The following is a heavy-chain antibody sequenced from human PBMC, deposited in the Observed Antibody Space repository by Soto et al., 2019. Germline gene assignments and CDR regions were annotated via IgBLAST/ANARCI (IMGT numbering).Heavy chain of an antibody. CDR1: GGSFNRYF. J-gene: IGHJ6*02. CDR3: ARGLSVTNTFYYYYAMDV. CDR2: INHSGRT. V-gene: IGHV4-34*01. Sequence: SATLSLTCSVYGGSFNRYFWNWIRQTTGKGLEWIGEINHSGRTNYNPSLKSRVTISVDTSKNQFSLKLSSVTAADTAVYYCARGLSVTNTFYYYYAMDVWGQGTTVTVSS. D-gene: IGHD2-8*01.